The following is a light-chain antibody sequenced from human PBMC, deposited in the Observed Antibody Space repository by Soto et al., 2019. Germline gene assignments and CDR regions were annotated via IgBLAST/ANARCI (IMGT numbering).Light chain of an antibody. V-gene: IGKV1-5*01. CDR3: QQYDSSRT. CDR2: DVS. Sequence: DVQMTQSPSTLSASVGDRVTITCRASQSIGTWLAWYQQKPGGAPRLLIYDVSNLESGVPSRFSGSGSGPEFTITITSLQPEDFGIYYCQQYDSSRTFGQGTKVDLK. J-gene: IGKJ1*01. CDR1: QSIGTW.